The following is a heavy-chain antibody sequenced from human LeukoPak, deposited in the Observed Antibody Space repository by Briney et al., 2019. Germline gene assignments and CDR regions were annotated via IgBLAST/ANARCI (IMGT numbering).Heavy chain of an antibody. CDR2: ISISGDGT. CDR1: GFTFNNYA. Sequence: GGSLRLSCAGSGFTFNNYAMSWVRQTPRKGLEWVSTISISGDGTYYADPVKGRFTISRDNSKNTLYLQMNSLRAEDTAVYYCAKGGYGSGSYYTLYYYGMDVWGQGTTVTVSS. V-gene: IGHV3-23*01. J-gene: IGHJ6*02. CDR3: AKGGYGSGSYYTLYYYGMDV. D-gene: IGHD3-10*01.